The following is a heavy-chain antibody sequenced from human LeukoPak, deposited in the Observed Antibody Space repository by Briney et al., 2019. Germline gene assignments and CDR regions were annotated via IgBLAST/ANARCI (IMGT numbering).Heavy chain of an antibody. CDR3: ARGDYGDYGYFQH. D-gene: IGHD4-17*01. CDR1: GFTFSSYD. J-gene: IGHJ1*01. Sequence: PGRSLRLSCAASGFTFSSYDMHWARQAPGKGLEWVADISYDGSNKYYADSVKGRFTISRDNSKNTLYLQMNSLRAEDTAVYSCARGDYGDYGYFQHWGQGTLVTVSS. CDR2: ISYDGSNK. V-gene: IGHV3-30-3*01.